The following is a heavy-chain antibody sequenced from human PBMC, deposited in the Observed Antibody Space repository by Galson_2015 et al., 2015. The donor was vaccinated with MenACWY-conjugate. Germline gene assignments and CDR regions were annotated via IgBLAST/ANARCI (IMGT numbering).Heavy chain of an antibody. J-gene: IGHJ3*02. CDR1: GFTFSDYY. CDR3: AIHQTVGVTTAFDI. Sequence: SLRLSCAASGFTFSDYYMSWIRQAPGKGLEWVSYISSSSSYTNYADSVKGRFTISRDNAKNSLYLQMNSLRAEDTAVYYCAIHQTVGVTTAFDIWGQGTMVTVSS. D-gene: IGHD1-26*01. CDR2: ISSSSSYT. V-gene: IGHV3-11*03.